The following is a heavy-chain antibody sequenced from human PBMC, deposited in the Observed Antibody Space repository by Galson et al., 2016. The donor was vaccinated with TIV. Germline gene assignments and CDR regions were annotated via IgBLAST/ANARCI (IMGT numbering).Heavy chain of an antibody. CDR3: ARDVGSSSTSWFDP. Sequence: SVKVSCKASEDTFTAYYIHWVRQAPGLGLEWMGWINPDNGDTNYAQKFEGRVTMTRDTSMTTVYMDLSSLKSADTAVYYCARDVGSSSTSWFDPWGQGTLVTVSS. V-gene: IGHV1-2*02. J-gene: IGHJ5*02. CDR2: INPDNGDT. CDR1: EDTFTAYY. D-gene: IGHD6-6*01.